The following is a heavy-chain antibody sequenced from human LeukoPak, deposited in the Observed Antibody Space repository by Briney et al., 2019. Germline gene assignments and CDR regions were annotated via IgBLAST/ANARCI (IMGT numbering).Heavy chain of an antibody. Sequence: SETLSLTCAVYGGSFSAYFWSWVRQPPEKGLEWIGEVNHSGSTNYNPSLKSRVTVSVDTSKNQFSLNLTSVTAADTAVYYCARVIVSDGDSGHYFPYYMDVWGRGTTVTVSS. CDR1: GGSFSAYF. D-gene: IGHD4-17*01. CDR3: ARVIVSDGDSGHYFPYYMDV. J-gene: IGHJ6*03. CDR2: VNHSGST. V-gene: IGHV4-34*01.